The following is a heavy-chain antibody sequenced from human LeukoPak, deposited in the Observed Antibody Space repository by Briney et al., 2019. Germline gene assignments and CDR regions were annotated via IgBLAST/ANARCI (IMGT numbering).Heavy chain of an antibody. Sequence: SETLSLTCTVSGGSISSSSYYWGWIRQPPGKGLEWIGSIYYSGSTYYNPSLKSRVTISVDTSKNQFSLKLSSVTAADTAVYYCAKHLVGATQPFDAFDIWGQGTMVTVSS. D-gene: IGHD1-26*01. V-gene: IGHV4-39*01. J-gene: IGHJ3*02. CDR3: AKHLVGATQPFDAFDI. CDR1: GGSISSSSYY. CDR2: IYYSGST.